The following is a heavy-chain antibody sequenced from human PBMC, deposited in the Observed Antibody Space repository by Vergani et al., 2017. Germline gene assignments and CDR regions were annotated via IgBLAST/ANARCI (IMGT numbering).Heavy chain of an antibody. V-gene: IGHV4-31*03. J-gene: IGHJ6*03. CDR2: IYYSGST. Sequence: QVQLQESGPGLVKPSQTLSLTCTVSGGSISSGGYYWSWIRQHPGKGLEWIGYIYYSGSTYYNPSLKSRVTISVDTSKNQFSLKLSSVTAADTAVYYCARDGGYSSSWYSDYYYYMDVWGKGTTVTVSS. D-gene: IGHD6-13*01. CDR3: ARDGGYSSSWYSDYYYYMDV. CDR1: GGSISSGGYY.